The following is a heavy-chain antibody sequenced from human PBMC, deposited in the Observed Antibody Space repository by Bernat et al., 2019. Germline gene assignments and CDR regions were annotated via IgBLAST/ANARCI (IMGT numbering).Heavy chain of an antibody. CDR1: GFIFHAYV. CDR3: VKDNANWAFDY. V-gene: IGHV3-43*02. Sequence: EVQLVVSGGGVVQPGGSLRLSCAPSGFIFHAYVMHWVRQAPGMGLEWVSRINHDSTATSYADSVRGRFTISRDNSKNSLYLQMNSLRVEDTALYYCVKDNANWAFDYWGRGTLVTVSS. J-gene: IGHJ4*02. CDR2: INHDSTAT. D-gene: IGHD1-1*01.